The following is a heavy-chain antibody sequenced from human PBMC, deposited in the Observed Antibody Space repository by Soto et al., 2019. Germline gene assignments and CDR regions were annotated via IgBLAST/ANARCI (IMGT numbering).Heavy chain of an antibody. J-gene: IGHJ4*02. CDR1: GFTFDDYA. D-gene: IGHD6-19*01. CDR2: ISWNSGSI. V-gene: IGHV3-9*01. CDR3: AKALSSGSTDFDY. Sequence: GGSLRLSCAASGFTFDDYAMHWVRQAPGKGLEWVSGISWNSGSIGYADSVRGRFTISRDNAKNSLYLQMNSLRAEDTALYYCAKALSSGSTDFDYWGQGTRVTVSS.